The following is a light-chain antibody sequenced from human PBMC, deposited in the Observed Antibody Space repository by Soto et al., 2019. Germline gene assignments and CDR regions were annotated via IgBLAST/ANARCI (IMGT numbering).Light chain of an antibody. Sequence: QSVLTQPPSVSGALGQRVTISCTGSSSNIGANYDVHWYQHRPGTAPKLLIFGNNNRPSGVPDRFSGSKSGTSASLAITGLQAEDEGDYYCQSYDSTLSARYVFGTGTKLTVL. CDR2: GNN. CDR1: SSNIGANYD. J-gene: IGLJ1*01. V-gene: IGLV1-40*01. CDR3: QSYDSTLSARYV.